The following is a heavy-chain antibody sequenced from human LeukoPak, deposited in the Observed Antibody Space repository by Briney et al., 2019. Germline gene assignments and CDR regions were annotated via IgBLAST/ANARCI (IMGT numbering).Heavy chain of an antibody. Sequence: QSGRSLRLSCTASGFTFGDYAMSWVRQAPGKGLEWVSGVIGSGGTTYYADSVKGRFTISRDNSKDTLFLRMSSLRAADTAVYYCAKGWRYFDWSASSIPHYWGQGTLVTVSS. V-gene: IGHV3-23*01. CDR3: AKGWRYFDWSASSIPHY. CDR2: VIGSGGTT. CDR1: GFTFGDYA. J-gene: IGHJ4*02. D-gene: IGHD3-9*01.